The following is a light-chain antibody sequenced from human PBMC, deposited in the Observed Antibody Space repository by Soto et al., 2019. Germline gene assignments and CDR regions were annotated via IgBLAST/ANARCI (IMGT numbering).Light chain of an antibody. Sequence: QSVLTQPASVSGSPGQSITISCTGTSSDVGGYNYASWYQQHPGKAPKLMIYDISNRPSGVSNRFSGSKSGNTASLTISGLQADDEADYYCSSYTSSSTRVFGTGTKLTVL. V-gene: IGLV2-14*01. CDR2: DIS. CDR3: SSYTSSSTRV. J-gene: IGLJ1*01. CDR1: SSDVGGYNY.